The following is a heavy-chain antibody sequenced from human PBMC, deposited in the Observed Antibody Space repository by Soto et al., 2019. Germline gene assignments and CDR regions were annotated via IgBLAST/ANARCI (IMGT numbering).Heavy chain of an antibody. CDR2: IIPIFGTA. CDR1: GGTFSSYA. CDR3: ARGGGYSHLIDRMGYGMDV. J-gene: IGHJ6*02. D-gene: IGHD5-18*01. Sequence: SVKVSCKASGGTFSSYAISWVRQAPGQGLEWMGGIIPIFGTANYAQKFQGRVTITADESTSTAYMELSSLRSEDTAVYYCARGGGYSHLIDRMGYGMDVWGQGTTVTVSS. V-gene: IGHV1-69*13.